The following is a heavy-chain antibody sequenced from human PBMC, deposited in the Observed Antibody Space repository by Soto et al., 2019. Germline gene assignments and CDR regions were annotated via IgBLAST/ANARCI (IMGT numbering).Heavy chain of an antibody. V-gene: IGHV4-59*01. CDR3: ARARGYSGYDGA. Sequence: SSETLSLTCTVSGGSISSYYWSWIRQPPGKGLEWIGYIYYSGSTNYNPSLKSRVTISVDTSKNQFSLKLSSVTAADTAVYYCARARGYSGYDGAWGQGTLVTAPQ. D-gene: IGHD5-12*01. CDR1: GGSISSYY. J-gene: IGHJ5*02. CDR2: IYYSGST.